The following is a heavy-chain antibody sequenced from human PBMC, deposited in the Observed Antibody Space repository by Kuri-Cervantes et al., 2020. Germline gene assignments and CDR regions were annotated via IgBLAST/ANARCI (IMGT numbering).Heavy chain of an antibody. CDR3: ARGPTYSGSYYLDY. CDR2: IYYTGST. D-gene: IGHD1-26*01. V-gene: IGHV4-59*12. Sequence: GSLRLSCTVSGGSISDYYWNWIRQPPGEGLEYIGYIYYTGSTNYNPSLKSRVTISVDTSKNQFSLKLHPVTAADTAVYYCARGPTYSGSYYLDYWGQGTLVTVSS. CDR1: GGSISDYY. J-gene: IGHJ4*02.